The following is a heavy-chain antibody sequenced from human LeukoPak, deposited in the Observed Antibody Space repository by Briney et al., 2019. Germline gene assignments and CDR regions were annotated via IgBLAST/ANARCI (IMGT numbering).Heavy chain of an antibody. CDR2: INPNSGGT. CDR3: TTDAYYYDSSGYSTSVHYFDY. J-gene: IGHJ4*02. D-gene: IGHD3-22*01. CDR1: GYTFTGYY. V-gene: IGHV1-2*06. Sequence: GASVKVSCKASGYTFTGYYMHWMLQAPGQGLEWMGRINPNSGGTNYAQKFQGRATMTRDTSISTAYMELSRLTSDDTAVYYCTTDAYYYDSSGYSTSVHYFDYWGQGTLVTVSS.